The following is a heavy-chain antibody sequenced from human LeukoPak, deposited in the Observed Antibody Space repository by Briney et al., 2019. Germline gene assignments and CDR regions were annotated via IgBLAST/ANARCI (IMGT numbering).Heavy chain of an antibody. D-gene: IGHD2-21*01. CDR3: ARERVIAAAGDGFDS. V-gene: IGHV3-48*02. CDR1: GFTFSTYA. Sequence: PGGSLRLSCAASGFTFSTYAMSWVRQAPGKGLEWVSYISSSSTTIFYADSVKGRFTISRDNAKNSLFLQMNGLRDEDTALYYCARERVIAAAGDGFDSWGQGTLVTVSS. CDR2: ISSSSTTI. J-gene: IGHJ4*02.